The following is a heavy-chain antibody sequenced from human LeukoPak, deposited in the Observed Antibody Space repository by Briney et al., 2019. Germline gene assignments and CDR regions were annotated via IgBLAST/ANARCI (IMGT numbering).Heavy chain of an antibody. D-gene: IGHD1-14*01. Sequence: GGSLRLSCAASGFTFSSYAMSWFRQAPGKGLEWVSAISGSGGSTYYADSVKGRFTISRDNSKNTLYLQMNSLRAEDTAVYYCAKATPGVSKVSPDYWGQGTLVTVSS. CDR3: AKATPGVSKVSPDY. CDR1: GFTFSSYA. J-gene: IGHJ4*02. CDR2: ISGSGGST. V-gene: IGHV3-23*01.